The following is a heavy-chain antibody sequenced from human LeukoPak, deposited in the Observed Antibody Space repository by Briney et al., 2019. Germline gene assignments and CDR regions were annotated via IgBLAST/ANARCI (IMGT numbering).Heavy chain of an antibody. J-gene: IGHJ5*02. CDR3: ASESVFGVVIIRSDP. Sequence: SETLSLTCTVSGYSVISVYYWGWIRQSPGKGLEWIGNISHNGSTYCNPSLKSRVTISVDTSKNQFSLKLSSVTAADTAVYYCASESVFGVVIIRSDPWGQGTLVTVSS. CDR1: GYSVISVYY. D-gene: IGHD3-3*01. V-gene: IGHV4-38-2*02. CDR2: ISHNGST.